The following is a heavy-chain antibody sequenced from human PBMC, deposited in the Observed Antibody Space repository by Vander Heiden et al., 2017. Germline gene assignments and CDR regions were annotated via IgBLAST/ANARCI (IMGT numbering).Heavy chain of an antibody. CDR1: AGMSSGAD. J-gene: IGHJ1*01. CDR2: ILPMLAET. CDR3: ATTRVPVGNFFQH. D-gene: IGHD2-15*01. V-gene: IGHV1-69*01. Sequence: QVHLVQSGTEVKKPGSSVKSSCKASAGMSSGADVSWVRQAPGQGLEWMGGILPMLAETNCTPEIKDRITNTADESTGSVYLEWSSLRSDDTAIYYCATTRVPVGNFFQHWGQGTLVFVSS.